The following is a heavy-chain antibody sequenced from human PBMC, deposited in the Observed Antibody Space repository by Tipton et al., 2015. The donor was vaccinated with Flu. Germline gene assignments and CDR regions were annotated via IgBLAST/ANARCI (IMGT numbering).Heavy chain of an antibody. Sequence: SLRLSCAASGFTFSSYGMHWVRQAPGKGLEWVAVIWYDGSNKYYADSVKGRFTISRDNSKNTLYLQMNSLRAEDTAVYYCARDGSVAGTGSYYYYYMDVWGKGTTVTVSS. V-gene: IGHV3-33*01. J-gene: IGHJ6*03. CDR2: IWYDGSNK. CDR1: GFTFSSYG. D-gene: IGHD6-19*01. CDR3: ARDGSVAGTGSYYYYYMDV.